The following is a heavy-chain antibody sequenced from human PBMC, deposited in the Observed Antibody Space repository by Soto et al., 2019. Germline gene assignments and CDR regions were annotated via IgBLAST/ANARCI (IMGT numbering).Heavy chain of an antibody. V-gene: IGHV1-69*19. D-gene: IGHD3-10*01. J-gene: IGHJ4*02. CDR2: ISPMFGAA. CDR1: GGTFNTYA. Sequence: QMQLVQSGAEMKKPGSSVKVSCQSSGGTFNTYAMNWVRQAPGQGPEWMGDISPMFGAANYAPKFQGRVTITADESTGTSYMQLSSLTSEDTALYFCAREVQVHTPAFAYWGQGTLVTVSS. CDR3: AREVQVHTPAFAY.